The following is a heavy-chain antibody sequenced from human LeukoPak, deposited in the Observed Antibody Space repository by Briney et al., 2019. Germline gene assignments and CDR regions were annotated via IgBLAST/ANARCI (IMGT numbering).Heavy chain of an antibody. J-gene: IGHJ6*03. CDR1: GFTFSSYA. D-gene: IGHD6-6*01. CDR2: IRGSGSIS. V-gene: IGHV3-23*01. Sequence: GGSLRLSCAVSGFTFSSYAMSWIRQAPGKGLEWFTVIRGSGSISYYAASVKGRFTISRDNSNNTLNLQMNSLRAEDTAIYYCAKDLADRPNFYYYYMDVWGKGTTVTVSS. CDR3: AKDLADRPNFYYYYMDV.